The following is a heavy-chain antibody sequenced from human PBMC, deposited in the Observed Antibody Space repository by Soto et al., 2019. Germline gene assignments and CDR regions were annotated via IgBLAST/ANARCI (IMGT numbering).Heavy chain of an antibody. V-gene: IGHV3-23*01. CDR1: GFTFSSYA. J-gene: IGHJ4*02. Sequence: PGGSLRLSCAASGFTFSSYAMSWVRQAPGKGLEWVSAISGSGGSTYYADSVKGRFTISRDNSKNTLYLQVNSLRAEDTAVYYCAKVLIGFLEWLSFDYWGQGTLVTVSS. D-gene: IGHD3-3*01. CDR3: AKVLIGFLEWLSFDY. CDR2: ISGSGGST.